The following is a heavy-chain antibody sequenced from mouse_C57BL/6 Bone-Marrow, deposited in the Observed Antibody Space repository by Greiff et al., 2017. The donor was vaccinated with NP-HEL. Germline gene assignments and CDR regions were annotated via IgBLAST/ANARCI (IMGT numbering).Heavy chain of an antibody. CDR1: GYTFTDYN. Sequence: VQLKESGPELVKPGASVKIPCKASGYTFTDYNMDWVKQSHGKSLEWIGDINPNNGGTIYNQKFKGKATLTVDTSSSTAYMEPRSLTSEDTAVDYCARRRTYYYCGRSGPYAMGYWGQGTSVTVST. CDR3: ARRRTYYYCGRSGPYAMGY. CDR2: INPNNGGT. J-gene: IGHJ4*01. D-gene: IGHD1-1*01. V-gene: IGHV1-18*01.